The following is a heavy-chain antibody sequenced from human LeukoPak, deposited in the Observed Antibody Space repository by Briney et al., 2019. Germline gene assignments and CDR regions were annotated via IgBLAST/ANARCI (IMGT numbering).Heavy chain of an antibody. CDR1: GYTFTDYY. D-gene: IGHD3-10*01. Sequence: ASVKVSCKASGYTFTDYYMHWVRQAPGQGLEWMGWISPRSGDTSYAQKFQGRVTMTRDTSINTVDMDLSGLTSDDTAVFYCARGREIHGGSDTKLDDYWGQGTLVTVSS. CDR2: ISPRSGDT. J-gene: IGHJ4*02. CDR3: ARGREIHGGSDTKLDDY. V-gene: IGHV1-2*02.